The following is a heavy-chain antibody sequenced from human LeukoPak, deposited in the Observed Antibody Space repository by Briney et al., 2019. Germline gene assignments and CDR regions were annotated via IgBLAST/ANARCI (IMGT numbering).Heavy chain of an antibody. V-gene: IGHV4-38-2*02. Sequence: SETLSLTCAVSGYSLSIGYYWGWIRQPPGKGLEWIGSIYYSGSTYYNPSLKSRVTISVDTSKNQFSLKLSSVTAADTAVYYCARESGYSSSWYVGNWFDPWGQGTLVTVSS. CDR2: IYYSGST. D-gene: IGHD6-13*01. CDR3: ARESGYSSSWYVGNWFDP. J-gene: IGHJ5*02. CDR1: GYSLSIGYY.